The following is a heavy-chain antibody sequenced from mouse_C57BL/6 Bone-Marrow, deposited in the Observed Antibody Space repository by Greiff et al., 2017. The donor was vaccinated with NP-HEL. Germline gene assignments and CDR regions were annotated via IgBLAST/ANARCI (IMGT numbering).Heavy chain of an antibody. V-gene: IGHV1-39*01. CDR1: GYSFTDYN. J-gene: IGHJ4*01. CDR2: INPNYGTT. D-gene: IGHD1-1*01. CDR3: ASWGSTVVARDYAMDY. Sequence: QLQESGPELVKPGASVKISCKASGYSFTDYNMNWVKQSNGKSLEWIGVINPNYGTTSYNQKFKGKATLTVDQSSSTAYMQLNSLTSEDSAVYYCASWGSTVVARDYAMDYWGQGTSVTVSS.